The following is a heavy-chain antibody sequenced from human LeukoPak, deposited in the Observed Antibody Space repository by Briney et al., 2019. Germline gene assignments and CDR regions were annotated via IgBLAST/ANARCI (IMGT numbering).Heavy chain of an antibody. CDR3: ARSDGYGLVGI. Sequence: PSETLSLTCTVSSGSISTSNYYWGWVRQPPGKALEWIGSIYSSGSTYYNPSRKSRVIIIMDTPKNHFSLTLSSVTAADTAVYYCARSDGYGLVGIWGQGTMVTVSS. D-gene: IGHD3-10*01. V-gene: IGHV4-39*07. CDR2: IYSSGST. J-gene: IGHJ3*02. CDR1: SGSISTSNYY.